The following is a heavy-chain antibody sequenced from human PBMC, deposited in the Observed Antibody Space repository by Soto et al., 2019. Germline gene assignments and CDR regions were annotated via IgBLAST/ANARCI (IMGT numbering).Heavy chain of an antibody. D-gene: IGHD2-8*01. CDR2: ISSSGTTT. CDR3: ARIWGGGGYALIY. J-gene: IGHJ4*02. V-gene: IGHV3-11*01. CDR1: GFTFSDFY. Sequence: QVQLVESGGGLVKPGGSLRLSCAASGFTFSDFYMSWIRRAPGKGLEWISYISSSGTTTYYTDSVKGRFTISRDNAKNSLYLQMNTLRDEDTAVYYCARIWGGGGYALIYWGQGTLVTVSS.